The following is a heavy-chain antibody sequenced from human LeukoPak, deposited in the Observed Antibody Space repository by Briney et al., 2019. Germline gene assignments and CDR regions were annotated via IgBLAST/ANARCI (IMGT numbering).Heavy chain of an antibody. CDR1: GFTFSSYS. D-gene: IGHD3-10*01. CDR3: TRDADPIELRDY. CDR2: ISSSSGII. Sequence: GGSLRLSCAASGFTFSSYSINWVRQAPGKGLEWVSYISSSSGIIFYADSVKGRLTISRDNAKNSLFLQMNSLRAEDTALYYCTRDADPIELRDYWGQGTLVTVSS. J-gene: IGHJ4*02. V-gene: IGHV3-48*04.